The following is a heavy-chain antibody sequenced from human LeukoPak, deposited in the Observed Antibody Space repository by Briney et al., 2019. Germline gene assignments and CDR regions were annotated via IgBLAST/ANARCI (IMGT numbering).Heavy chain of an antibody. V-gene: IGHV3-43*02. CDR1: GFTFDDYA. D-gene: IGHD3-22*01. CDR3: AKDNYDSSGYRELLYYYGMDV. CDR2: ISGDGGST. J-gene: IGHJ6*02. Sequence: GGSLRLSCAASGFTFDDYAMHWVRQTPGKGLEWVSLISGDGGSTYYADSVKGRFTTSRDNSKNSQYLQMNSLRTEDTALYYCAKDNYDSSGYRELLYYYGMDVWGQGTTVTVSS.